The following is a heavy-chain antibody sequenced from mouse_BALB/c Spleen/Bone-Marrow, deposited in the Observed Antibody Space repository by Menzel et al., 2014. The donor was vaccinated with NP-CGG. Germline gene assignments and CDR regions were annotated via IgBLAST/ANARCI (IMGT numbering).Heavy chain of an antibody. CDR1: GYTFDYYT. J-gene: IGHJ3*01. V-gene: IGHV1-4*01. CDR3: AREVYGSWFAY. CDR2: INPSSGYT. D-gene: IGHD2-2*01. Sequence: VQLQQSGAELARPGASVKMSCKASGYTFDYYTVQWVKQRPGQGLEWIGYINPSSGYTNYNQKFKDKATSTADKSSSTAYMQLSSLTSEDSAVYYCAREVYGSWFAYWGQGTLVTVSA.